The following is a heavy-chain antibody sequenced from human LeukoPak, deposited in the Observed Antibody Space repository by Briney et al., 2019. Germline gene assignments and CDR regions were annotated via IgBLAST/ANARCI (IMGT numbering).Heavy chain of an antibody. CDR2: ISSSSSYI. J-gene: IGHJ4*02. CDR3: ARVRYSYSSSSRAGTDY. Sequence: GGSLRLSCAASGFTFSSYSMNWVRQAPGKGLEWVSSISSSSSYIYYAGSVKGRFTISRDNAKNSLYLQMNSLRAEDTAVYYCARVRYSYSSSSRAGTDYWGQGTLVTVSS. D-gene: IGHD6-6*01. CDR1: GFTFSSYS. V-gene: IGHV3-21*01.